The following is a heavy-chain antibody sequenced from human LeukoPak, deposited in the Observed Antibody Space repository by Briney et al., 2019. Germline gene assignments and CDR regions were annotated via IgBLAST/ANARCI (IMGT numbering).Heavy chain of an antibody. V-gene: IGHV3-23*01. CDR2: ISSSGGST. CDR1: GFTFSSYA. D-gene: IGHD6-19*01. CDR3: AKDLGSSGWYIDY. J-gene: IGHJ4*02. Sequence: GGSLRLSCAASGFTFSSYAMSWVRQAPGKGLEWVSAISSSGGSTYYADSVKGRFTISRDNSKNTLYLQMNSLRAEDTAVYYCAKDLGSSGWYIDYWGQGTLVTVPS.